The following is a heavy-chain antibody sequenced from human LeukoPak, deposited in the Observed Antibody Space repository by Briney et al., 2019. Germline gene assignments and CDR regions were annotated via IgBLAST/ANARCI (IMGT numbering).Heavy chain of an antibody. CDR2: IYHSGST. V-gene: IGHV4-38-2*02. CDR3: ARQAAAGTSRWFDP. CDR1: GYSISSGYY. J-gene: IGHJ5*02. Sequence: SETLSLTCTVSGYSISSGYYWGWIRQPPGKGLEWIGSIYHSGSTYYNPSLKSRVTISVDTSKNQFSLKLSSVTAADTAVYYCARQAAAGTSRWFDPWGQGTLVTVSS. D-gene: IGHD6-13*01.